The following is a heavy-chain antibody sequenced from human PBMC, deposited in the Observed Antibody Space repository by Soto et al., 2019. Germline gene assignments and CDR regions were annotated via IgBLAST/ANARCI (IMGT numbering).Heavy chain of an antibody. CDR3: ARDQSGAADI. J-gene: IGHJ3*02. D-gene: IGHD7-27*01. CDR2: ISATGTT. CDR1: GDSMSRYY. V-gene: IGHV4-4*07. Sequence: QVQLRESGPGLVEPSETLSLTCTVSGDSMSRYYWSWIRQSAEKGLEWMGRISATGTTNYMPSLKSRITLSIDASKNQFSLNLKFVTAADTAVYFCARDQSGAADIWGQGTVVSVS.